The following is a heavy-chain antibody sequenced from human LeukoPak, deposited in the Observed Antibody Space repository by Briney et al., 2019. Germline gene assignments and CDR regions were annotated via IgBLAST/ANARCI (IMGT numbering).Heavy chain of an antibody. V-gene: IGHV1-69*06. D-gene: IGHD6-19*01. J-gene: IGHJ4*02. CDR1: GGTFSSYA. Sequence: ASVKVSCKASGGTFSSYAISWVRQAPGQGLEWMGGIIPIFGTANYAQKFQGRVTITADKSTSTAYMELSSLRSEDTAVYYCARGERSSGWYTPDYWGQGTLVTVSS. CDR2: IIPIFGTA. CDR3: ARGERSSGWYTPDY.